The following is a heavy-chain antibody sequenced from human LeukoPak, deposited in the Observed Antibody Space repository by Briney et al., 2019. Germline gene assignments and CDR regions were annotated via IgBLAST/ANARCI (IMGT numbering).Heavy chain of an antibody. CDR3: ARCGYYYGSGSYLYYFDY. J-gene: IGHJ4*02. CDR2: INHSGST. CDR1: GGSFSGYY. Sequence: SETLSLTCAVYGGSFSGYYWSWIRQPPGKGLEWIGEINHSGSTNYNPSLKSRVTISVDTSKNQFSLKLSSVTAADTAVYYCARCGYYYGSGSYLYYFDYWGQGTVVTVSS. D-gene: IGHD3-10*01. V-gene: IGHV4-34*01.